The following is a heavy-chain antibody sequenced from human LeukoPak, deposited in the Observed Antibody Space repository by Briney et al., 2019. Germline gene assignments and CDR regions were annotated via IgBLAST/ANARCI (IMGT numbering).Heavy chain of an antibody. CDR1: GFTCSESA. CDR3: AEDSQRNYGSGSYYNSQDY. D-gene: IGHD3-10*01. J-gene: IGHJ4*02. CDR2: IRFIGANS. Sequence: GGSLRLCCAPSGFTCSESAKTCARPAPGEGLDWVSLIRFIGANSYYANPVTGRVTISRNKSKDTLFLQMNSLRAEDTAIYYCAEDSQRNYGSGSYYNSQDYWGQGTLVTVSS. V-gene: IGHV3-23*01.